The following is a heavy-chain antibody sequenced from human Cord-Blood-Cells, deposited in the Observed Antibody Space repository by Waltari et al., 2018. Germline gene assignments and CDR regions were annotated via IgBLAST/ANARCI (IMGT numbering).Heavy chain of an antibody. J-gene: IGHJ4*02. CDR2: INHSGRT. V-gene: IGHV4-34*01. CDR3: ARRAFYYYDSSGYYY. D-gene: IGHD3-22*01. Sequence: QVQLQQWGAGLLKPSETLSLTCAVYGGSFSGYYWSWIRQPPGKGLEWVGEINHSGRTNYTPYLKDRVTISVDTSKNQFSLKLSSVPAADAAVYYCARRAFYYYDSSGYYYWGQGTLVTVSS. CDR1: GGSFSGYY.